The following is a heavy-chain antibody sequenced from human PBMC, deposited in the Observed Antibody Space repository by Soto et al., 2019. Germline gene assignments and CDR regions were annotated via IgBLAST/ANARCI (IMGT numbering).Heavy chain of an antibody. J-gene: IGHJ4*02. CDR2: INHSGST. CDR1: GGSFSGYY. Sequence: SETLSLTCAVYGGSFSGYYWSWIRQPPGKGLEWIGEINHSGSTNYNPSLKSRVTIPVDTSKNQFSLKLSSVTAADTAVYYCASGYSSSWRGWSFDYWGQGTLVTVSS. D-gene: IGHD6-13*01. CDR3: ASGYSSSWRGWSFDY. V-gene: IGHV4-34*01.